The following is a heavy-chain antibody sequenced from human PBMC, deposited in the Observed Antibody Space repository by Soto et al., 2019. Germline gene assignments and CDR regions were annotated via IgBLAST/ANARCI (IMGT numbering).Heavy chain of an antibody. CDR3: XRLPCADYRGIFDP. V-gene: IGHV4-59*01. CDR1: GGCISSYY. CDR2: IYYSGST. Sequence: SETLSLTCTVSGGCISSYYWSWIRQPPGKGLEWIGYIYYSGSTNYNPSLKSRVTISVDTSKNQFSLKLSSVTAADTAVYYCXRLPCADYRGIFDPWGQGTLVTVSS. J-gene: IGHJ5*02. D-gene: IGHD4-17*01.